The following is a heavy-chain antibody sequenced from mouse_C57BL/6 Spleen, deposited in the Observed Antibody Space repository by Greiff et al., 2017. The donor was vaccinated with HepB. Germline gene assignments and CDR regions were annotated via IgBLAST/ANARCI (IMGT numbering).Heavy chain of an antibody. V-gene: IGHV5-17*01. CDR3: ARDYGDAMDY. D-gene: IGHD1-1*01. J-gene: IGHJ4*01. CDR1: GFTFSDYG. Sequence: EVKLVESGGGLVKPGGSLKLSCAASGFTFSDYGMHWVRQAPEKGLEWVAYISSGSSTIYYADTVKGRYTISRDKAKNTLFLQMTSLRSEDTAMYYCARDYGDAMDYWGQGTSVTVSS. CDR2: ISSGSSTI.